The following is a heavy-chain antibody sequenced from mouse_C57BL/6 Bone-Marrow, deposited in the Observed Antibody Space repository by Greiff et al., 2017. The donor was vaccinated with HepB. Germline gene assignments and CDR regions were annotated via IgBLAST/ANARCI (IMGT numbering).Heavy chain of an antibody. CDR2: IWSGGST. CDR3: ARFVSSSWYFDV. CDR1: GFSLTSYG. D-gene: IGHD1-1*01. J-gene: IGHJ1*03. Sequence: VQLVESGPGLVQPSQSLSITCTVSGFSLTSYGVHWVRQSPGKGLEWLGVIWSGGSTDYNAAFISRLSISKDNSKSQVFFKMNSLQADDTAIDYCARFVSSSWYFDVWGTGTTVTVSS. V-gene: IGHV2-2*01.